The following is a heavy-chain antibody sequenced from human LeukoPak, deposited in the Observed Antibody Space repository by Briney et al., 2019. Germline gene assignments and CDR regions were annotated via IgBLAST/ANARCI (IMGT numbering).Heavy chain of an antibody. CDR1: GYRVTNSW. D-gene: IGHD3-10*01. Sequence: RAGESLKISCKGSGYRVTNSWIGWVRQMPGKGLEWMGIIYPGDSGTRYSPSFQGQVTISVDRSISTAYLQWSSLKASDTAMYYCARLVGDSTRKYYFDFWGQGTLVIVSS. CDR2: IYPGDSGT. J-gene: IGHJ4*02. CDR3: ARLVGDSTRKYYFDF. V-gene: IGHV5-51*01.